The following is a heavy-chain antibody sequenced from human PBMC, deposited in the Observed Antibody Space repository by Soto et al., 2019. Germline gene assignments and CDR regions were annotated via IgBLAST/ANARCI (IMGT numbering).Heavy chain of an antibody. D-gene: IGHD1-7*01. CDR3: APTITGTMSLDY. J-gene: IGHJ4*02. Sequence: GASVKVSCKASGYTFTGYYIHWVRQAPGQGLEWMGWINPNSGGTNYAQKFQGRVTMTRDTSISTAYMELSRLRSDDTAVYYCAPTITGTMSLDYWGQGTLVTVSS. V-gene: IGHV1-2*02. CDR2: INPNSGGT. CDR1: GYTFTGYY.